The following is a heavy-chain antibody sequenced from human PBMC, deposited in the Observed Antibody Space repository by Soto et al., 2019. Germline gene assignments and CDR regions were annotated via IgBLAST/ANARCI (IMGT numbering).Heavy chain of an antibody. CDR2: ISSTTNYI. Sequence: EVQLVESGGGLVQPGGSLRLSCAASGFTFSSYSMNWVRQAPGKGLEWVSYISSTTNYIYYGDSMKGRFTISRDNAKNSLYLEMNSLRAEDTAVYYCTRESEDLTSNFDYWGQGTLVTVSS. V-gene: IGHV3-48*04. J-gene: IGHJ4*02. CDR3: TRESEDLTSNFDY. CDR1: GFTFSSYS.